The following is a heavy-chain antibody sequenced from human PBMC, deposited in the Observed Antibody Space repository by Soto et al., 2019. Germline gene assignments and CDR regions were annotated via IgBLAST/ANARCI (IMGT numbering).Heavy chain of an antibody. Sequence: QVQLVESGGGVVQPGRSLRLSCVASGFTFHSFTMHWVRQSPGKRLEWVALISYDGTNEYYADSVKGRFIISRDNSKSTLYLQMNSLRSDDTALYYCARVPRESTYYLDYWSQGTLVTVSS. CDR2: ISYDGTNE. V-gene: IGHV3-30-3*01. CDR3: ARVPRESTYYLDY. D-gene: IGHD3-10*01. J-gene: IGHJ4*02. CDR1: GFTFHSFT.